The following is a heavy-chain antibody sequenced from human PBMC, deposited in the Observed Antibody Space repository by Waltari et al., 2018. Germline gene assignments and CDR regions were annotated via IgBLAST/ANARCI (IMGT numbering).Heavy chain of an antibody. J-gene: IGHJ6*03. CDR3: AKVGGYYYYMDV. CDR1: GFTFSSYA. Sequence: EVQLLESGGGLVQPGGSLRLSCAASGFTFSSYAMSWVRQAPGKGLEWVSVIYSGGSSTYYADSVKGRFTISRDNSKNTLYLQMNSLRAEDTAVYYCAKVGGYYYYMDVWGKGTTVTVSS. CDR2: IYSGGSST. V-gene: IGHV3-23*03. D-gene: IGHD2-15*01.